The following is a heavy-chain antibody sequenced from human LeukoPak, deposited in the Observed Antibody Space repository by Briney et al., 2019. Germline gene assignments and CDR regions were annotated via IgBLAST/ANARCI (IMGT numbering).Heavy chain of an antibody. J-gene: IGHJ5*02. CDR3: ARGRAADYDILTGSRFDP. Sequence: SETLSLTCAVYGGSFSGYYWSWIRQPPGKGLEWIGEINHSGSTNYNPSLKSRVTISVDTSKNQFSLKLSSVTAADTAVYYCARGRAADYDILTGSRFDPWGQGTLVTVSS. V-gene: IGHV4-34*01. CDR1: GGSFSGYY. CDR2: INHSGST. D-gene: IGHD3-9*01.